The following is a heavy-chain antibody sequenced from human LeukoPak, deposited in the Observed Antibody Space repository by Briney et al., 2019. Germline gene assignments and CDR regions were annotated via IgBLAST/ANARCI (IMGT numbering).Heavy chain of an antibody. CDR2: ISSSGNT. CDR3: ARLGAGPTYYDFWSGYSSFYFDY. J-gene: IGHJ4*02. D-gene: IGHD3-3*01. Sequence: PSETLSLTCTVSGGSTSSGNYYWGWIRQPPGKGLEWIGGISSSGNTYYNPSLKSRITISIDTSKNHFSLKLSSVTAADTAVYYCARLGAGPTYYDFWSGYSSFYFDYWGQGTLVTVSS. CDR1: GGSTSSGNYY. V-gene: IGHV4-39*02.